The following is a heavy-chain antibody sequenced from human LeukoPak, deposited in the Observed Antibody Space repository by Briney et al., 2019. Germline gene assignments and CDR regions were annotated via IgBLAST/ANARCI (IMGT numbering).Heavy chain of an antibody. Sequence: GGSLRLSCAVSGFIFSNFGMHWVRQAPGKGLEWVAVIWPDAIKKYYADSVRGRFTISRDNSKNILYLQMDSLRPEDTAVYYCTKDQGQGIWTDLTYWGRGNLVTVSS. CDR3: TKDQGQGIWTDLTY. D-gene: IGHD3/OR15-3a*01. J-gene: IGHJ4*02. CDR1: GFIFSNFG. V-gene: IGHV3-33*06. CDR2: IWPDAIKK.